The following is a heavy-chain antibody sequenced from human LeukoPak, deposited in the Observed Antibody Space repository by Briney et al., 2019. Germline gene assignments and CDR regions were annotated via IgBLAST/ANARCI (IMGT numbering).Heavy chain of an antibody. CDR2: IFYSGST. V-gene: IGHV4-59*12. CDR3: AKSNGYGLIDI. CDR1: DGSISSYY. D-gene: IGHD3-10*01. J-gene: IGHJ3*02. Sequence: PSETLSLTCNFSDGSISSYYWSWIRQPPGKGLEWIGNIFYSGSTYYGPSLKSRLTISLDTSRNQFSLKLNSVTAADTAVYYCAKSNGYGLIDIWGQGTMVTVSS.